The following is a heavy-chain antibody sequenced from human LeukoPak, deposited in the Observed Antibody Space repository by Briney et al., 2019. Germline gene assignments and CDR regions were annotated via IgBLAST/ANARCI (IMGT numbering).Heavy chain of an antibody. CDR3: ARLAPDYAIDY. D-gene: IGHD4-17*01. CDR1: GGSFSGYY. Sequence: SETLSLTCAVYGGSFSGYYWSWIRQPPGKGLEWIGEINHSGSTNYNPSLKSRVTISVDTSKNQFSLKLSSVTAADTAVYYCARLAPDYAIDYWGQGTLVTVSS. V-gene: IGHV4-34*01. CDR2: INHSGST. J-gene: IGHJ4*02.